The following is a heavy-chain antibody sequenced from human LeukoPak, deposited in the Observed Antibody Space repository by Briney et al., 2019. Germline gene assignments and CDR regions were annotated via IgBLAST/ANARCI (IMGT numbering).Heavy chain of an antibody. CDR3: AKDKKATTVTTLFIY. Sequence: SGGSLRLSCAASGFTFSSYSMNWVRQAPGKGLEWVSSISSSSSYIYYADSVKGRFTISRDNAKNSLYLQMNRLRAEDTAVYYCAKDKKATTVTTLFIYWGQGTLVTVSS. V-gene: IGHV3-21*04. D-gene: IGHD4-17*01. J-gene: IGHJ4*02. CDR2: ISSSSSYI. CDR1: GFTFSSYS.